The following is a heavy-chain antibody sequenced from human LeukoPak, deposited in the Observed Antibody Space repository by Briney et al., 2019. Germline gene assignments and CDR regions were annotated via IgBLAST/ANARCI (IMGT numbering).Heavy chain of an antibody. J-gene: IGHJ1*01. CDR3: AREGSGWQRYFQH. CDR2: IIPIFGTA. D-gene: IGHD6-19*01. V-gene: IGHV1-69*05. Sequence: SVKVSCKASGGTFSSYAISWVRQAPGQGLEWMGGIIPIFGTANYAQKFQGRVTMTRDTSTSTVYMELSSLRSEDTAVYYCAREGSGWQRYFQHWGQGTLVTVSS. CDR1: GGTFSSYA.